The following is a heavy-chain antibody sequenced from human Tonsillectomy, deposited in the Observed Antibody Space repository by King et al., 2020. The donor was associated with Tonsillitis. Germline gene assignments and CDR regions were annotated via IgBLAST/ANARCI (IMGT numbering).Heavy chain of an antibody. D-gene: IGHD6-13*01. CDR3: ASPGITAADNAFDI. V-gene: IGHV4-38-2*02. CDR1: DYSISTGYY. J-gene: IGHJ3*02. CDR2: IYHSGST. Sequence: VQLQESGPGLLKPSETLSLTCTVSDYSISTGYYWGWIRQPPGKGLEWIGSIYHSGSTYYNPSLKSRVTLSVDTSKNQFSLKPSSVTAADTAVYYCASPGITAADNAFDIWGQGTMVTVSS.